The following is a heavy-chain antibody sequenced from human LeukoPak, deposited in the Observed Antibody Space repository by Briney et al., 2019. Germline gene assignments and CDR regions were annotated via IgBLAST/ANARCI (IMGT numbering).Heavy chain of an antibody. CDR1: GYTFTGYY. CDR3: ARDGGNEGLYYFDY. D-gene: IGHD4-23*01. Sequence: GASVKVSCKASGYTFTGYYMHWVRQAPGQGLEWMGWINPNSGGTNYAQKFQGRVTMTRDTSISTAYMELSRLRSDDTAVYYCARDGGNEGLYYFDYWGQGTLVTVSS. CDR2: INPNSGGT. V-gene: IGHV1-2*02. J-gene: IGHJ4*02.